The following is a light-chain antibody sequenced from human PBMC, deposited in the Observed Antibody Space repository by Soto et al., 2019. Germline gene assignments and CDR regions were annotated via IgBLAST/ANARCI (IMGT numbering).Light chain of an antibody. CDR1: QSISSW. Sequence: DIQMTQSPSTLSASVGDRVTITCRASQSISSWLSWYQQKPGKAPKLLIYDASSLQSGVPSRFSGSGSGTDFTLTISRLEPEDFAVYYCQHYITSLTTFGQGTKVDIK. V-gene: IGKV1-5*01. CDR2: DAS. CDR3: QHYITSLTT. J-gene: IGKJ1*01.